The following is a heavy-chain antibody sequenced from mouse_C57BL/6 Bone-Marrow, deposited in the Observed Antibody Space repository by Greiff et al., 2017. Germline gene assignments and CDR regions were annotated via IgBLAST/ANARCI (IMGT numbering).Heavy chain of an antibody. CDR1: GYTFTSYG. CDR3: ATLLSYFDY. CDR2: IYPRSGNT. V-gene: IGHV1-81*01. J-gene: IGHJ2*01. Sequence: QVQLQQSGAELARPGASVKLSCKASGYTFTSYGISWVKQRTGQGLEWIGEIYPRSGNTYYNEKFKGKATLAADKSASTAYMELRSLTSEDSAVYFCATLLSYFDYWGQGTTLTVSS. D-gene: IGHD1-2*01.